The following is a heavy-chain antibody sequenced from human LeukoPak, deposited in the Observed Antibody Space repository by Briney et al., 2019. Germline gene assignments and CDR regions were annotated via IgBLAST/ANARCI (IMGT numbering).Heavy chain of an antibody. J-gene: IGHJ5*02. CDR2: IYYSGST. CDR3: ARRVYGDYGNWFDP. CDR1: GGSISNYY. D-gene: IGHD4-17*01. V-gene: IGHV4-59*08. Sequence: SETLSLTCTVSGGSISNYYWNWIRQPPGKGPEWIGNIYYSGSTNYNPSLKSRVTISVDTSKNQFSLKLSSVTAADTAVYYCARRVYGDYGNWFDPWGQGTLVTVSS.